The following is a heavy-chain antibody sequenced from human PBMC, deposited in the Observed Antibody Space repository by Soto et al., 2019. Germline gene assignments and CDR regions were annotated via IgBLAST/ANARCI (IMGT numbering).Heavy chain of an antibody. CDR1: CGSFSGYF. J-gene: IGHJ5*02. CDR3: AREDGSGTYYLSS. D-gene: IGHD3-10*01. V-gene: IGHV4-34*01. CDR2: INHSGIT. Sequence: RSLTCAVYCGSFSGYFWSWIRQPPGKGLEWIGEINHSGITTYNPSLKSRVTISADTSKNQFSLNLNSVTAADTAVYYCAREDGSGTYYLSSSGQGPTVTV.